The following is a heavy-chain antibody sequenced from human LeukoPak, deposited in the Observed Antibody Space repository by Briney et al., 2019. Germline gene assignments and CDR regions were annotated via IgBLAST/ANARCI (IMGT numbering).Heavy chain of an antibody. CDR2: IYYSGST. V-gene: IGHV4-59*08. D-gene: IGHD5-24*01. Sequence: PSETLSLTCTVSGGSISSYYWSWIRQPPGKGLEWIGYIYYSGSTNYNPSLKSRVTISGDTSRNQFSLRLTSVTAADTAVYYCARVERDGYFVGYWGQGTLVTVSS. CDR3: ARVERDGYFVGY. J-gene: IGHJ4*02. CDR1: GGSISSYY.